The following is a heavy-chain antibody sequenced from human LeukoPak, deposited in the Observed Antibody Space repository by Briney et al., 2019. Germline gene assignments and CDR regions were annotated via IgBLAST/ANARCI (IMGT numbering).Heavy chain of an antibody. D-gene: IGHD2-2*01. CDR3: AKDAWDLVVVPAAVMSS. Sequence: SQTLSLTCTVSGGSVSSGIYYWSWIRQPAGKGLEWIGRMFTPGTINYNPSLKSRVTISLDTSKNQFSLKLSSVTAADTAVYYCAKDAWDLVVVPAAVMSSWGQGTLVTVSS. CDR2: MFTPGTI. V-gene: IGHV4-61*02. CDR1: GGSVSSGIYY. J-gene: IGHJ5*02.